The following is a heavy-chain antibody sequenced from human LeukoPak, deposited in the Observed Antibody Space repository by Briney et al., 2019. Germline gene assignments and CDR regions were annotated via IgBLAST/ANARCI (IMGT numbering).Heavy chain of an antibody. D-gene: IGHD3-9*01. CDR1: GGSISSYY. V-gene: IGHV4-59*12. CDR3: ARVTRPRYYDILTGYRTLFDY. CDR2: IYYSGST. J-gene: IGHJ4*02. Sequence: SETLSLTCTVSGGSISSYYWSWIRQPPGKGLEWIGYIYYSGSTNYNPSLKSRVTISVDTSKNQFSLKLSSVTAADTAVYYCARVTRPRYYDILTGYRTLFDYWGQGTLVTVSS.